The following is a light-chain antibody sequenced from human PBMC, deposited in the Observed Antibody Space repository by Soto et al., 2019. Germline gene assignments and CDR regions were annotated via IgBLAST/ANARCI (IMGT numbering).Light chain of an antibody. Sequence: SVRTQPPPVSGAPGPRVTISCTGGRSKIGTPYDVHWYQQLPGTAPKLLIYGNRNRPSGVPDRFSGSKSGTSATLGITGLQTGDEADYYCGTWDSSLNIFVFGTGTKVTVL. V-gene: IGLV1-40*01. J-gene: IGLJ1*01. CDR1: RSKIGTPYD. CDR2: GNR. CDR3: GTWDSSLNIFV.